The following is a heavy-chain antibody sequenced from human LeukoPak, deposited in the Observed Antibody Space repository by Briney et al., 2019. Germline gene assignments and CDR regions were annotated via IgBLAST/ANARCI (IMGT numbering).Heavy chain of an antibody. D-gene: IGHD3-22*01. J-gene: IGHJ4*02. CDR1: GYTFTSYG. CDR2: ISSYNGNT. CDR3: ARYHAYYDSSGYYQTPLEY. Sequence: ASVKVSCKASGYTFTSYGISWVRQAPGQGLEGMGWISSYNGNTNYAQKLHGRVTMTTDTSTSTAYMELRSLRSDDTAVYYCARYHAYYDSSGYYQTPLEYWGQGTLVTVSS. V-gene: IGHV1-18*01.